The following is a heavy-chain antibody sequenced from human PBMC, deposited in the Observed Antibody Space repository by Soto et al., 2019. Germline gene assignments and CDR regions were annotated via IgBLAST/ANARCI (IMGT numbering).Heavy chain of an antibody. CDR1: GYSFTSYW. D-gene: IGHD5-18*01. CDR3: ARSGYSYGYYYYGKDV. CDR2: IYPGDSDT. Sequence: PGESLKISCKGSGYSFTSYWIGWVRQMPGKGLEWMGIIYPGDSDTRYSPSFQGQVTISADKSISTAYLQWSSLKASDTAMYYCARSGYSYGYYYYGKDVWSQGTTVTVSS. V-gene: IGHV5-51*01. J-gene: IGHJ6*02.